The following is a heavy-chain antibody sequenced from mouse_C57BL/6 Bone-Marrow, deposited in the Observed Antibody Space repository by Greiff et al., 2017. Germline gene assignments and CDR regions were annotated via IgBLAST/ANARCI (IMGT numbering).Heavy chain of an antibody. CDR1: GFNIQDDY. D-gene: IGHD2-2*01. Sequence: EVKLQQSGAELVRPGASVKLSCTASGFNIQDDYMHWVQQRPEQGLEWIGWIDPENGDTEYASKFQGKATITADTASNTAYLQLSSLTSEDTAVYYCTTAAYGYDGVAYWGQGTLGNVAA. J-gene: IGHJ3*01. CDR2: IDPENGDT. V-gene: IGHV14-4*01. CDR3: TTAAYGYDGVAY.